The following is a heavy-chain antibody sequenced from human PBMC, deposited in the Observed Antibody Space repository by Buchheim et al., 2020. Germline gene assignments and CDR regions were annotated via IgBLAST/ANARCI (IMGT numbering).Heavy chain of an antibody. V-gene: IGHV4-39*01. D-gene: IGHD2-2*01. CDR2: IYYSGST. CDR1: GGSISSSSYY. Sequence: QLQLQESGPGLVKPSETLSLTCTVSGGSISSSSYYWGWIRQPPGKGLEWIGSIYYSGSTYYNPSLKSRVTISVDRTKQQFSLKLSSVTAADTAVYYCARQSWYCSSTSCYGNDYYYGMDVWGQGTT. CDR3: ARQSWYCSSTSCYGNDYYYGMDV. J-gene: IGHJ6*02.